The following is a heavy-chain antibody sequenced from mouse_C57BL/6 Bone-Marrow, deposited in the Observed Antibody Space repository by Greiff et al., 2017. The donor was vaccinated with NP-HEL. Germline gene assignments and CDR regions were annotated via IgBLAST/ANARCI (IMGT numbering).Heavy chain of an antibody. V-gene: IGHV1-52*01. Sequence: QVQLQQSGAELVRPGSSVKLSCKASGYTFTCYWMHWVKQRPIQGLEWIGNIDPSDSETHYNQKFKDKATLTVDKSSSTAYMQLSSLTSEDSAVYYCARGRAYDGYYAMDYWGQGTSVTVSS. D-gene: IGHD2-3*01. CDR2: IDPSDSET. J-gene: IGHJ4*01. CDR3: ARGRAYDGYYAMDY. CDR1: GYTFTCYW.